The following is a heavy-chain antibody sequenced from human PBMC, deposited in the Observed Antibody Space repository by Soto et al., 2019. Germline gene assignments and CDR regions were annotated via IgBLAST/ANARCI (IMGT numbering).Heavy chain of an antibody. V-gene: IGHV4-31*03. CDR3: ETYCSGGSCYLDY. Sequence: PSETLSLTCTVSGGSISSGGYYWSWIRQHPGKGLEWIGYIYYSGSTYYNPSLKSRVTISVDTSKNQFSLKLSSVTAADTAVYYCETYCSGGSCYLDYWGQGTLVTVSS. D-gene: IGHD2-15*01. CDR2: IYYSGST. J-gene: IGHJ4*02. CDR1: GGSISSGGYY.